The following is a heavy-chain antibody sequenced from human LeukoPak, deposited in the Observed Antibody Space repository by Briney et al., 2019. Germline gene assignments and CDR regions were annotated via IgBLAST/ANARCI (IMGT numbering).Heavy chain of an antibody. CDR3: ARYYYDSSGYPRFDY. V-gene: IGHV2-70*11. J-gene: IGHJ4*02. CDR2: IDWDDDK. D-gene: IGHD3-22*01. CDR1: GSSLSTSGMC. Sequence: ESGPTLVNPTQTLTLTCTFSGSSLSTSGMCVSWIRQPPGKALEWLARIDWDDDKYYSTSLKTRLTISKDTSKNQVVLTMTNMDPVDTATYYCARYYYDSSGYPRFDYWGQGTLVTVSS.